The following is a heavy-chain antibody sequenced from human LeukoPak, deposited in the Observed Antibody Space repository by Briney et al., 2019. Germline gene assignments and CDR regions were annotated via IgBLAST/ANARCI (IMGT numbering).Heavy chain of an antibody. D-gene: IGHD6-13*01. CDR3: ARSGAAGSIIDS. V-gene: IGHV3-74*01. J-gene: IGHJ4*02. CDR1: GFTFSTYW. CDR2: INRDGSST. Sequence: GGSLRLSCAASGFTFSTYWMQWVRQAPGKGLVWVSRINRDGSSTSYADSVRGRFTISRDNAKNTLYLQMNSLRAEDTAVYYCARSGAAGSIIDSWGQGTLVTVSS.